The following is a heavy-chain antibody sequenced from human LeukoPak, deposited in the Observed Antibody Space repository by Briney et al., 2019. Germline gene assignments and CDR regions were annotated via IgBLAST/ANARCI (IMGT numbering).Heavy chain of an antibody. Sequence: GGSLRLSCAASGFTFSSYAMSWVRHAPGKGLEWVSDISGSGGSTYYADSVKGRFTISRDNSKNTLYLQMNSLRAEDTAVYCCAKGGNPFDAFDIWGQGTMVTVSS. J-gene: IGHJ3*02. D-gene: IGHD4-23*01. CDR2: ISGSGGST. CDR1: GFTFSSYA. V-gene: IGHV3-23*01. CDR3: AKGGNPFDAFDI.